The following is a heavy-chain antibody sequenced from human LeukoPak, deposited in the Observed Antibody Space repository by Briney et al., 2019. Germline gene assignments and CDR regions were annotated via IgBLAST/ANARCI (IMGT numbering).Heavy chain of an antibody. CDR3: ARGYSSSNPYYYYYGMDV. CDR2: INPNSGGT. D-gene: IGHD6-13*01. J-gene: IGHJ6*02. Sequence: ASVKVSCKASGYTFTVYYMHWVRQAPGQGLEWMGWINPNSGGTNYAQKFQGRVTMTRDTSISTAYMELSRLRSDDTAVYYCARGYSSSNPYYYYYGMDVWGQGTTVTVSS. CDR1: GYTFTVYY. V-gene: IGHV1-2*02.